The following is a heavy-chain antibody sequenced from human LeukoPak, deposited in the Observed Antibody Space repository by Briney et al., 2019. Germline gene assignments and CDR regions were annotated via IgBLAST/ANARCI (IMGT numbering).Heavy chain of an antibody. J-gene: IGHJ5*02. V-gene: IGHV4-39*07. CDR3: AKGADYVWGSYRSFDNWFDP. CDR2: IYYSGST. CDR1: GGSISSSSYY. D-gene: IGHD3-16*02. Sequence: SETLSLTCTVSGGSISSSSYYWGWIRQPPGKGLEWIGSIYYSGSTYYNPSLKSRVTISVDTSKNQFSLKLSSVTAADTAIYYCAKGADYVWGSYRSFDNWFDPWGQGTLVTVSS.